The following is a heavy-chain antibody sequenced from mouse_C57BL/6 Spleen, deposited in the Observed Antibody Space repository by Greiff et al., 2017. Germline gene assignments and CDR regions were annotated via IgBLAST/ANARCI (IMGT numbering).Heavy chain of an antibody. J-gene: IGHJ3*01. CDR2: IDPETGGT. Sequence: VQLQESGAELVRPGASVTLSCKASGYTFTDYEMHWVKQTPVHGLEWIGAIDPETGGTAYNQKFKGKAILTADKSSSTAYMELRSLTSEDAAVYFWRRKGYRNPGWFADGGQGTLVTVSA. CDR1: GYTFTDYE. CDR3: RRKGYRNPGWFAD. V-gene: IGHV1-15*01. D-gene: IGHD2-5*01.